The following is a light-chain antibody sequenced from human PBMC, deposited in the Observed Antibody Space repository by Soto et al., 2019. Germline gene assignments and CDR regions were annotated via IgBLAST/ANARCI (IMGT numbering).Light chain of an antibody. CDR3: QHRNNWPWT. J-gene: IGKJ1*01. Sequence: EIVLTQSPAILSLSPGERATLSCRASQSVGRYLVWYQQKPVQAPSLLIHDPSNRATGVPARFGGSGSGTDFTLTTSSLESEDFAVDYCQHRNNWPWTLGQGTRVEIK. CDR1: QSVGRY. V-gene: IGKV3-11*01. CDR2: DPS.